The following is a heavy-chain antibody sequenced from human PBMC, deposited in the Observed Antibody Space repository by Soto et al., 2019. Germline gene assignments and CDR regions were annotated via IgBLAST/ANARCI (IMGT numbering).Heavy chain of an antibody. CDR2: IYYSGST. CDR3: ARAWAYYYDSSGYFGDAFDI. D-gene: IGHD3-22*01. CDR1: GCSISSGDYY. J-gene: IGHJ3*02. V-gene: IGHV4-30-4*01. Sequence: TLSLTCTVSGCSISSGDYYWIWIRQPPGKGLEWIGYIYYSGSTYYNPSLKSRVTISVDTSKNQFSLKLSSVTAADTAVYYCARAWAYYYDSSGYFGDAFDIWGQGTMVTVSS.